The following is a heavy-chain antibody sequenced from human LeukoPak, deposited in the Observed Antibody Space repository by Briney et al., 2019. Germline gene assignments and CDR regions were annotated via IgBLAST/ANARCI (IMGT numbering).Heavy chain of an antibody. CDR2: IYYSGST. V-gene: IGHV4-59*01. J-gene: IGHJ4*02. CDR1: GGSISSYY. Sequence: SETLSLACTVSGGSISSYYWSWIRQPPGKGLEWIGYIYYSGSTNYNPSLKSRVTISVDTSKNQFSLKLSSVTAADTAVYYCARVFTRTAFDYWGQGTLVTVSS. D-gene: IGHD3-16*01. CDR3: ARVFTRTAFDY.